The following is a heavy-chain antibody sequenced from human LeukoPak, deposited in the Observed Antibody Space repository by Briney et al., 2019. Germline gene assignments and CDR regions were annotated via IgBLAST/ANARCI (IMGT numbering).Heavy chain of an antibody. CDR3: AKDGYCSSTSCYGRHAFDI. CDR1: XFXXXX. CDR2: ISGSGGST. Sequence: XFXXXXXSXXRQAPGKGLEGVSAISGSGGSTYYADSVKGRFTISRDNSKNTLYLQMNSLRAEDTAVYYCAKDGYCSSTSCYGRHAFDIWGQGTMVTVSS. D-gene: IGHD2-2*03. V-gene: IGHV3-23*01. J-gene: IGHJ3*02.